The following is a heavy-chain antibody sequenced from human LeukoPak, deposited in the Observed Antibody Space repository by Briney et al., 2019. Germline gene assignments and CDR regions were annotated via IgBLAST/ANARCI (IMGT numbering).Heavy chain of an antibody. CDR1: GFTFSSYA. CDR3: ARKGRSVVGATTSLEAFDI. J-gene: IGHJ3*02. V-gene: IGHV3-23*01. CDR2: ISGSGGST. Sequence: GGSLRLSCAASGFTFSSYAMSWVRQAPGKGLEWVSAISGSGGSTYYADSVKGRFTISRDNSKNTLYLQMNSLRAEDTAVYYCARKGRSVVGATTSLEAFDIWGQGTMVTVSS. D-gene: IGHD1-26*01.